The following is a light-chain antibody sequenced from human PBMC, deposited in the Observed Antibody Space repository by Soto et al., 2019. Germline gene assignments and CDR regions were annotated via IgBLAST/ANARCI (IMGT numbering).Light chain of an antibody. CDR3: HQRQSWPRT. CDR2: YMS. J-gene: IGKJ1*01. CDR1: QYVCSR. Sequence: EIVLTQSPSTLSSPPGATATLSCRASQYVCSRLAWDQHKPGQAHRLIIYYMSKMATGIPARCSGSGHRTDFTLTISSLGPDDFSIYYCHQRQSWPRTFGQGTEVHIK. V-gene: IGKV3D-11*03.